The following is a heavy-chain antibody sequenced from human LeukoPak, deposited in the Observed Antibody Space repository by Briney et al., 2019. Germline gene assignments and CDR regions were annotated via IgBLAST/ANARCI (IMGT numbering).Heavy chain of an antibody. CDR1: GFTFSSYA. CDR3: AKDRFRTTGTSSMDV. CDR2: ISGSGGST. V-gene: IGHV3-23*01. J-gene: IGHJ6*04. Sequence: PGGSLRLSRAASGFTFSSYAMSWVRQAPGKGLEWVSAISGSGGSTYYADSVKGRFTISRDNSKNTLYLQMNSLRAEDTAVYYCAKDRFRTTGTSSMDVWGKGTTVTVSS. D-gene: IGHD1-1*01.